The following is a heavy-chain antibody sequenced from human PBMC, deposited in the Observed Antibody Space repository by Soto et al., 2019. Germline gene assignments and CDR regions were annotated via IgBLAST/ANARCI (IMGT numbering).Heavy chain of an antibody. CDR3: ARDTRSEYYDFWSGLNWFDP. CDR1: GYTFTSYG. D-gene: IGHD3-3*01. J-gene: IGHJ5*02. V-gene: IGHV1-18*03. Sequence: ASVKVSCKASGYTFTSYGISWVRQAPGQGLEWMGWSSAYNGNTNYAQKLQGRVTMTKDTSTSTAYMELRSLRSDDMAVYYCARDTRSEYYDFWSGLNWFDPWGQGTLVTVSS. CDR2: SSAYNGNT.